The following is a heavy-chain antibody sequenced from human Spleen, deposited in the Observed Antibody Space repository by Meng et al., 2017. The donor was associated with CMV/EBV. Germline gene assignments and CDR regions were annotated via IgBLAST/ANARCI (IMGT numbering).Heavy chain of an antibody. D-gene: IGHD1-26*01. Sequence: ASVKVSCKASGYTFTSYYMHWVRQAPGQGLEWMGWISSYNGYTNYAQILQGRVTMTTDTSTNTAYLELRSLRSDDTAVYYCARDVMSGSYSYFYYGMDVWGQGTTVTVSS. CDR2: ISSYNGYT. J-gene: IGHJ6*02. V-gene: IGHV1-18*04. CDR3: ARDVMSGSYSYFYYGMDV. CDR1: GYTFTSYY.